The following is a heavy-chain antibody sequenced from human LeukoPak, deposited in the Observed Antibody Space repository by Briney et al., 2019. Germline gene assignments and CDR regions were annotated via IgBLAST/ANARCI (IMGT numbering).Heavy chain of an antibody. J-gene: IGHJ4*02. V-gene: IGHV4-34*01. Sequence: SETLSLTCAVYGGSFSGYYWSWIRQPPGKGLEWIGEIYHSGSTNYNPSLKSRVTISVDKSKNQFSLKLSSVTAADTAVYYCARGPRTYYYDSSGYYFDYWGQGTLVTVSS. CDR3: ARGPRTYYYDSSGYYFDY. D-gene: IGHD3-22*01. CDR1: GGSFSGYY. CDR2: IYHSGST.